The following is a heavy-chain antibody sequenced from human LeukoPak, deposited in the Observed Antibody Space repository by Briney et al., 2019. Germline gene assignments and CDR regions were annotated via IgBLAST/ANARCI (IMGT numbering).Heavy chain of an antibody. Sequence: GGSLRLSCAASGFTFSSYGMHWVRQAPGKGLEWVAVISYDGSNKYYADSVKGRFTISRDNSKNTLYLQMNSLRAEDTAVYYCARLTDYQDAFDIWGQGTMVTVSS. V-gene: IGHV3-30*03. CDR2: ISYDGSNK. D-gene: IGHD4-11*01. CDR3: ARLTDYQDAFDI. CDR1: GFTFSSYG. J-gene: IGHJ3*02.